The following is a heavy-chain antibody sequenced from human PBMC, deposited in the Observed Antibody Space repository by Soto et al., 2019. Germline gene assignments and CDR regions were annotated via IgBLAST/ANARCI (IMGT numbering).Heavy chain of an antibody. V-gene: IGHV3-48*03. CDR3: ARGYCTSSACHWNFDY. CDR2: ITSTGSTR. Sequence: PGGSLRLSCAASGFTFSSYEMNWVRQAPGKGLEWVSDITSTGSTRYYADSVKGRFTISRDNAKNSLYLQMNSLRAEDTAVYYCARGYCTSSACHWNFDYWGQGTLVTV. CDR1: GFTFSSYE. D-gene: IGHD2-8*02. J-gene: IGHJ4*02.